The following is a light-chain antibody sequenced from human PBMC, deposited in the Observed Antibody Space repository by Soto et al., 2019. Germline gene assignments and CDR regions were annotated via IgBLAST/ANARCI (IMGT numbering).Light chain of an antibody. V-gene: IGKV1-5*01. CDR3: QQCNSYSRT. CDR1: QTISIW. CDR2: DDS. J-gene: IGKJ1*01. Sequence: IQMXPSPSTMSASVGDRVTISCLASQTISIWLAWYQQKPGKATKLMIYDDSSLESGVPSRLSGSGSGKEFTLTISSLQPDDSATYYCQQCNSYSRTFGQGTKV.